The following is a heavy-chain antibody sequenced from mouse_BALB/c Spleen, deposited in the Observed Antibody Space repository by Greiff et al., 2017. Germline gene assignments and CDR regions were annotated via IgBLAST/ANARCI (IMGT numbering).Heavy chain of an antibody. CDR3: ARNGGRGGYYYAMDY. CDR1: GFSLTSYG. J-gene: IGHJ4*01. Sequence: QVQLKESGPGLVQPSQSLSITCTVSGFSLTSYGVHWVRQSPGKGLEWLGVIWSGGSTDYNAAFISRLSISKDNSKSQVFFKMNSLQADDTAIYFCARNGGRGGYYYAMDYWGQGTSVTVSS. D-gene: IGHD3-3*01. CDR2: IWSGGST. V-gene: IGHV2-4-1*01.